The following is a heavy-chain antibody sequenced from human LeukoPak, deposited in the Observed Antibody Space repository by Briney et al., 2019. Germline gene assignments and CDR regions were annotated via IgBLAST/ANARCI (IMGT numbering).Heavy chain of an antibody. V-gene: IGHV4-34*01. Sequence: PSETLSLTCAVYGGSFSGYYWSWIRQPPGKGLEWIGEINHSGSTNYNPSLKSRVTLSVDTSKNQFSLKLSSVTAADTAVYYCARGPYYYGSGSYYRVRSYFDYWGQGTLVTVSS. CDR3: ARGPYYYGSGSYYRVRSYFDY. D-gene: IGHD3-10*01. CDR2: INHSGST. CDR1: GGSFSGYY. J-gene: IGHJ4*02.